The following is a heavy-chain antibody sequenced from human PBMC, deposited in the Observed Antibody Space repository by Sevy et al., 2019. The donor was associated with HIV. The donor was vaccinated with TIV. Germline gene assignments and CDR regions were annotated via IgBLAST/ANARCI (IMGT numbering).Heavy chain of an antibody. V-gene: IGHV4-59*01. CDR2: IYFTGNT. J-gene: IGHJ4*02. CDR1: GGSISSYF. D-gene: IGHD1-1*01. Sequence: SETLSLTCSVSGGSISSYFWTWVRQSPGKGLEWIGNIYFTGNTDYSPSLKSRVTLSLYNSKSQFSLTLKSVTAADKAIYFCARDSTTRPRVLDYWGQGTLVTVSS. CDR3: ARDSTTRPRVLDY.